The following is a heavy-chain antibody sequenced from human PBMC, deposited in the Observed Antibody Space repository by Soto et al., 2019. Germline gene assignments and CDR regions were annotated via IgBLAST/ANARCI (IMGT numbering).Heavy chain of an antibody. J-gene: IGHJ4*02. CDR2: ISSSGNTV. CDR3: VRYCSSTLCNGVATRTFDY. V-gene: IGHV3-48*03. CDR1: RFTFSTYE. Sequence: GGSLRLSCAASRFTFSTYEMIWVRQAPGKGLEWVSYISSSGNTVYYADSVKGRFTISRDNTRNSLYLQMNSLRDEDTALYYCVRYCSSTLCNGVATRTFDYWGQGTLVTVSS. D-gene: IGHD2-2*01.